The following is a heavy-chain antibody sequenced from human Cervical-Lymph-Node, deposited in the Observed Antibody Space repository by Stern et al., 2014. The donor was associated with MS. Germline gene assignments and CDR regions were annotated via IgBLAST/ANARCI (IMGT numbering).Heavy chain of an antibody. CDR1: GFSFNDYG. J-gene: IGHJ6*02. CDR3: ARSQTEADGMDV. V-gene: IGHV3-33*01. Sequence: LQPGKSLRLSCAVSGFSFNDYGLHWVRQAPGKGLEWVAVMWNDGGNKYYADFVKGRFTISRDKSKNTVYLQMNSLRVDDTAVYYCARSQTEADGMDVWGQGTTVTVSS. CDR2: MWNDGGNK.